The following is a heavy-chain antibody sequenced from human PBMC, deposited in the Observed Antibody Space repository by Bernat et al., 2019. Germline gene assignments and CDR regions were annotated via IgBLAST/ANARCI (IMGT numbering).Heavy chain of an antibody. D-gene: IGHD6-19*01. CDR3: ARGGNLKWLEENWLDP. CDR2: IIPILGIA. CDR1: GGTFSSYT. Sequence: QVQLVQSGAEVKKPGSSVKVSCKASGGTFSSYTISWVRQAPGQVLEWMGRIIPILGIANYAQKFQGRVTITADKSTSTAYMELSSLRSEDTAVYYCARGGNLKWLEENWLDPGGQGTLVTASS. V-gene: IGHV1-69*02. J-gene: IGHJ5*02.